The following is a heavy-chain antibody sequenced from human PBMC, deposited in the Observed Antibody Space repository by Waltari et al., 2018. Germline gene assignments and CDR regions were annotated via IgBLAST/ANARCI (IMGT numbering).Heavy chain of an antibody. V-gene: IGHV1-46*01. D-gene: IGHD3-10*01. CDR1: GYSFTDSS. CDR2: INPSGGGT. Sequence: QVQLVQSGAEVKRPGAAVKVSCKASGYSFTDSSMHSVRQAPGQGLEWMGIINPSGGGTTYTQKFQDRVTMTRDTSTNTVYMELSSLRSEDTAVYYCARAGTTLIWGVAEWGQGTLVTVSS. CDR3: ARAGTTLIWGVAE. J-gene: IGHJ4*02.